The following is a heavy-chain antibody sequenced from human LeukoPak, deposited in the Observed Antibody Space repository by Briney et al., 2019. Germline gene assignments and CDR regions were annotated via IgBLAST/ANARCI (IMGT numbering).Heavy chain of an antibody. J-gene: IGHJ6*03. CDR1: GFTFSSYA. V-gene: IGHV3-30*04. D-gene: IGHD6-13*01. Sequence: GGSLRPSCAASGFTFSSYAMHWVRQAPGKGLERVAVISNDGNNKNYADSVKGRFTISRDNSKNTLYLQMNSLRAEDTAVYYCARVQAKGRVAAPYYYYMDVWGKGTTVTVSS. CDR3: ARVQAKGRVAAPYYYYMDV. CDR2: ISNDGNNK.